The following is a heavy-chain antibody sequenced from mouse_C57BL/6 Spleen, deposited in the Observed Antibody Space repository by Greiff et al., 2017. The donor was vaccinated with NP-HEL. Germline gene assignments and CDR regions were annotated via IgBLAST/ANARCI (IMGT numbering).Heavy chain of an antibody. CDR1: GYAFTNYL. J-gene: IGHJ4*01. CDR3: ARSNWTVYAMDY. Sequence: VQLQQSGAELVRPGTSVKVSCKASGYAFTNYLIEWVKQRPGQGLEWIGVINPGSGGTNYNEKFKGKATLTADKSTSTAYMQLSSLTSEDSAVYFCARSNWTVYAMDYWGQGTSVTVSS. V-gene: IGHV1-54*01. D-gene: IGHD4-1*02. CDR2: INPGSGGT.